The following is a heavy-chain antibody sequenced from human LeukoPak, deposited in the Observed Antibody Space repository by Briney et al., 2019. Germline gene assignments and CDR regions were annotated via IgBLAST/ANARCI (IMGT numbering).Heavy chain of an antibody. CDR2: SSTSGSTK. CDR3: AREGLFLSGIQSHDAFDI. CDR1: GFTFSSYA. Sequence: PGGSLRLSCAASGFTFSSYAMSWIRQAPGKGLEWISHSSTSGSTKYYADSVKGRFTISRDNAKNFLYLQIDSLRAEDTAVYYCAREGLFLSGIQSHDAFDIWGPGTLVTVSS. D-gene: IGHD3-10*01. V-gene: IGHV3-11*01. J-gene: IGHJ3*02.